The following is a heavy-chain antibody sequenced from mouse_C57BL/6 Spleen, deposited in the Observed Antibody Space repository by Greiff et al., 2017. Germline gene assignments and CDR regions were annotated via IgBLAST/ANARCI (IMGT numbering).Heavy chain of an antibody. CDR3: ARGRLPMDD. J-gene: IGHJ4*01. Sequence: QVQLQQSGAELVKPGASVQLSCQASGYTFTSSWMHWVKQRPGQGLAWIGMIHPNSGSTYYYAKFKSKATLTVDKSSSTAYMQLSSLTSEDSAVYCGARGRLPMDDWGQGTSVTGAS. V-gene: IGHV1-64*01. D-gene: IGHD5-5*01. CDR1: GYTFTSSW. CDR2: IHPNSGST.